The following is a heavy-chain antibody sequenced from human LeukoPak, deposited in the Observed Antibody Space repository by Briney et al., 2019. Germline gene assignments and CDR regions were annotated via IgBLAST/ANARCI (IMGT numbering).Heavy chain of an antibody. CDR3: ARDIRAVGVTLYFDY. D-gene: IGHD1-26*01. CDR2: ISGSGGDI. J-gene: IGHJ4*02. Sequence: GGSLRLSCAASGFTFSNYYMSWIRQTPGKGLEWLSYISGSGGDIHYADSVKGRFTISRDNAKNSPYLQMNSLRAEDTAMYYCARDIRAVGVTLYFDYWGQGILVTVTS. CDR1: GFTFSNYY. V-gene: IGHV3-11*01.